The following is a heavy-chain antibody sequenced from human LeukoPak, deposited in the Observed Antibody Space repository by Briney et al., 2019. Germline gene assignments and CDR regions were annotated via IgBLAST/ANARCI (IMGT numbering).Heavy chain of an antibody. D-gene: IGHD6-19*01. CDR3: TKELHVAVAVADYYYFYMDV. J-gene: IGHJ6*03. CDR1: GFAFSSFA. Sequence: GGSLRLSCAASGFAFSSFAMGWVRQSPGKGLEWLSTINGGGNTTFYADSVKGRFTISRDDSKNTLYLHMDSLRPDDTAIYYCTKELHVAVAVADYYYFYMDVWGRGTAVTVSS. CDR2: INGGGNTT. V-gene: IGHV3-23*01.